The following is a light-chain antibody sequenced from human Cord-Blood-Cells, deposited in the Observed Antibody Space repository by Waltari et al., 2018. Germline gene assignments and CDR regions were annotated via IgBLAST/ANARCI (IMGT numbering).Light chain of an antibody. CDR2: AAS. J-gene: IGKJ4*01. CDR3: QQSYSTPLT. Sequence: DIQMTQSPSSLSASVGDRVTITYRASQSISSYLNWYQQKPGKAPKLLIYAASSLKSGVPSRFSGSGSGTDCTLNISSLQPEDFATDYCQQSYSTPLTFGGGTKVEIK. V-gene: IGKV1-39*01. CDR1: QSISSY.